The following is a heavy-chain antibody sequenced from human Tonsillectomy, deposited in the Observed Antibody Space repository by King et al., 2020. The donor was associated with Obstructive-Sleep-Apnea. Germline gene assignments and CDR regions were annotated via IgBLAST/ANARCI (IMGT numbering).Heavy chain of an antibody. J-gene: IGHJ4*02. V-gene: IGHV4-34*01. D-gene: IGHD3-22*01. CDR3: ARDYYDSSGFDY. CDR1: GGSFSGYY. Sequence: QVQLQQWGAGLLKPSETLSLTCAVYGGSFSGYYWSWIRQPPGKGLEWIGEINHSGSTNYNPSLKSRFTISVDTSKNQFSLKLSSVTAADTAVYYCARDYYDSSGFDYWGQGTLVTVSS. CDR2: INHSGST.